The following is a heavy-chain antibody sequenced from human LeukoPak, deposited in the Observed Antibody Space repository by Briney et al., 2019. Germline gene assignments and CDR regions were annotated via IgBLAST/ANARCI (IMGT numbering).Heavy chain of an antibody. J-gene: IGHJ4*02. CDR1: VFTFSRHA. Sequence: GRSLRLSCAASVFTFSRHAMHWVRQAPGKGLEWVAVISYDGNNKYYADSVKGRFTISRDNSKNTLFLQMNSLRADDTAVYYCAREAYGSGTYYNVEFDYWGQGTLVTVSS. V-gene: IGHV3-30*04. CDR3: AREAYGSGTYYNVEFDY. CDR2: ISYDGNNK. D-gene: IGHD3-10*01.